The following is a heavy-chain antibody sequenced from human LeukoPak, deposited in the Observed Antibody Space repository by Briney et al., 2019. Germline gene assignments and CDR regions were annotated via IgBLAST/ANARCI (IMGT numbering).Heavy chain of an antibody. Sequence: GGSLRLSCAASGFTVSSNYMSWVRQAPGKGLKWVSVIYSGGSTYYADSVKGRFTISRDNSKNTLYLQMNSLRAEDTAVYYCARTSYYDILTGYYYFDYWGQGTLVTVSS. CDR2: IYSGGST. CDR1: GFTVSSNY. CDR3: ARTSYYDILTGYYYFDY. V-gene: IGHV3-53*01. J-gene: IGHJ4*02. D-gene: IGHD3-9*01.